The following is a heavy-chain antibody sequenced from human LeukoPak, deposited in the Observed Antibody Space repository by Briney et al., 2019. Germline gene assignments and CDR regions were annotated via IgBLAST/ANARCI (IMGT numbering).Heavy chain of an antibody. CDR2: ISSSGSTI. Sequence: GGSLRLSCAASGFTFSSYEMNWVRQAPGKGLEWVSYISSSGSTIYYADSVKGRFTISRDNAKNSLYLQMNSLRAEDTAVYYCAREERYCSSTSCPVHYYYYYMDVWGKGTTVTVSS. D-gene: IGHD2-2*01. J-gene: IGHJ6*03. CDR3: AREERYCSSTSCPVHYYYYYMDV. V-gene: IGHV3-48*03. CDR1: GFTFSSYE.